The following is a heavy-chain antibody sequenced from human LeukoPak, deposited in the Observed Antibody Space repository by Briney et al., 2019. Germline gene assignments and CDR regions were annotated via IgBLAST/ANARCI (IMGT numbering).Heavy chain of an antibody. CDR3: ARGDSSGNYSSYFDY. CDR1: GFTFSSYE. Sequence: GGSLRLSCAASGFTFSSYEMNWVRQAPGKGLEWVSYISSSGSTIYYADSVKGRFTISRDNAKNSLYLQMNSLRAEDTAVYYCARGDSSGNYSSYFDYWGQGTLVTVSS. CDR2: ISSSGSTI. J-gene: IGHJ4*02. D-gene: IGHD3-22*01. V-gene: IGHV3-48*03.